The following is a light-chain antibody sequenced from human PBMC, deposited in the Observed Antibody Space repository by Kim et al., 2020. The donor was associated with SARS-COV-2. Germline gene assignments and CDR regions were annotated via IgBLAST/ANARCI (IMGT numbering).Light chain of an antibody. CDR1: QSVRTY. J-gene: IGKJ5*01. V-gene: IGKV3-11*01. Sequence: SLSQGEAATLSCRASQSVRTYLVWYQQKPAQAPRLLIYDASNRATGIPARFIGSGSGTDFTLTISSLEPEDFAVYYCQHRGNWPTFGQGTRLEIK. CDR3: QHRGNWPT. CDR2: DAS.